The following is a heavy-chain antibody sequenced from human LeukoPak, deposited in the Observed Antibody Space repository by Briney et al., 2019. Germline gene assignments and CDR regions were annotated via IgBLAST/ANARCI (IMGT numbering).Heavy chain of an antibody. V-gene: IGHV4-59*12. D-gene: IGHD5-18*01. Sequence: SETLSLTCTVSGGSISTYYWSWIRQPPGKGLEWIGYIYHSGSTNYNPSLKSRVTISVDTSKNQFSLKLSSVTAADTAVYYCARGGYSYGIVDYWGQGTLVTVSS. CDR3: ARGGYSYGIVDY. J-gene: IGHJ4*02. CDR1: GGSISTYY. CDR2: IYHSGST.